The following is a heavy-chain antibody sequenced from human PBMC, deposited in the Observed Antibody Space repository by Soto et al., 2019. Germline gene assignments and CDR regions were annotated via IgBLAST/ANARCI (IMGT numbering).Heavy chain of an antibody. J-gene: IGHJ4*02. D-gene: IGHD3-22*01. CDR2: ISAYNGNT. V-gene: IGHV1-18*01. Sequence: ASVKVSCKASGYTFTSYGISWVRQAPGQGLEWMGWISAYNGNTNYAQKLQGRVTMTTDTSTSTAYMELRSLRSDDTAVYYCARDAGSITMIVVVNPFDYWGQGTLVTRLL. CDR3: ARDAGSITMIVVVNPFDY. CDR1: GYTFTSYG.